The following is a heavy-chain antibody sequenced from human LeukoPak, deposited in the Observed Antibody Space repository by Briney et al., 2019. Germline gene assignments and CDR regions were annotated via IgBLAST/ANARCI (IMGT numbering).Heavy chain of an antibody. CDR3: ARGYSSGLDY. V-gene: IGHV4-31*03. Sequence: SETLSLTCTVSGGSISSGGYYWSWIRQHPGKGLEWIGYIYYSGSTYYNPSLKSRVTISVDTSENQFSLKLSSVTAADTAVYYCARGYSSGLDYWGQGTLVTVSS. CDR2: IYYSGST. J-gene: IGHJ4*02. D-gene: IGHD6-19*01. CDR1: GGSISSGGYY.